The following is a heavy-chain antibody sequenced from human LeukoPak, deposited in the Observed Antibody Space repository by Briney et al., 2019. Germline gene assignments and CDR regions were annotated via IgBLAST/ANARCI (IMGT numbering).Heavy chain of an antibody. V-gene: IGHV4-39*07. CDR2: IYYSGST. CDR1: GGSISSNSYY. CDR3: ARIYCGANCYPYYFYYYMDV. D-gene: IGHD2-21*02. J-gene: IGHJ6*03. Sequence: SETLSLTCTVSGGSISSNSYYWGWIRQPPGNGLEWIGRIYYSGSTYYNRSLKSRVTISVDTSKNQFSLKLSSVTAADTAVYYCARIYCGANCYPYYFYYYMDVWGKGTTVTVSS.